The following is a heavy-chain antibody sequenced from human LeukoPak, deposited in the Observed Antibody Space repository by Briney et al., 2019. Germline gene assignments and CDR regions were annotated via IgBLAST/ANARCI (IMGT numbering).Heavy chain of an antibody. CDR3: AGSREEWFGELLYHYYGMDV. CDR1: GGSISSSSYY. Sequence: SETLSLTCTVSGGSISSSSYYWGWIRQPPGKGLEWIGSIYYSGSTYYNPSLKSRVTISVDTSKNQFSLKLSSVTAADTAVYYCAGSREEWFGELLYHYYGMDVWGQGTTVTVSS. D-gene: IGHD3-10*01. CDR2: IYYSGST. J-gene: IGHJ6*02. V-gene: IGHV4-39*01.